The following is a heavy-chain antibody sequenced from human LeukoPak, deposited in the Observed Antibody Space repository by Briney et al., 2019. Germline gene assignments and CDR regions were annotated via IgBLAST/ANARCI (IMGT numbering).Heavy chain of an antibody. Sequence: PGGSLRLSCAASGFTFSSYSMNWVRQAPGKGLEWVSSISSSSSYIYYADSVKGRFTISRDNAKNSLYLQMNSLRAEDTAVYYCARLMVRGVIIHYDAFDIWGQGTMVTVSS. CDR3: ARLMVRGVIIHYDAFDI. J-gene: IGHJ3*02. CDR1: GFTFSSYS. D-gene: IGHD3-10*01. V-gene: IGHV3-21*01. CDR2: ISSSSSYI.